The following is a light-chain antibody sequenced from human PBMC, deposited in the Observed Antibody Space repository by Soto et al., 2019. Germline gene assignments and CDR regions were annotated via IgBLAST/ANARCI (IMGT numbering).Light chain of an antibody. V-gene: IGKV1-13*02. CDR3: QPFNSYPLT. CDR2: DAS. J-gene: IGKJ1*01. Sequence: AIQLTQSPSSLSASVGDSVTITCRASPGISSALAWYQQKPGKAPKLLIYDASSLERGVPSRFSGSGSGTDFTLTISSLQPGDFATYYCQPFNSYPLTFGQGTKVEIK. CDR1: PGISSA.